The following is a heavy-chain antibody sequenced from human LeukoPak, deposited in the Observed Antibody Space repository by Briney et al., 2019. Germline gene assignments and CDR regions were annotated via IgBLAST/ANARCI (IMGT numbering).Heavy chain of an antibody. CDR3: AREGPEGSGWYTRDYYYYMDV. D-gene: IGHD6-19*01. J-gene: IGHJ6*03. CDR1: GYTFTSYG. CDR2: ISAYNGNT. V-gene: IGHV1-18*01. Sequence: ASVKVSCKASGYTFTSYGISWVRQAPGQGLEWMGWISAYNGNTNYAQKLQGRVTMTTDTSTSTAYMELRSLRSDDTAVYYCAREGPEGSGWYTRDYYYYMDVWGKGTTVTVSS.